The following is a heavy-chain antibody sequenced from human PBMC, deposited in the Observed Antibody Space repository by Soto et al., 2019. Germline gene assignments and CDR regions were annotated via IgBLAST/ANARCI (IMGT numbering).Heavy chain of an antibody. Sequence: GGSLRLSCAASGFTFDDYAMHWVRQAPGKGLEWVSGISWNSGSIGYADSVKGRFTISRDNAKNSLYLQMNSLRAEDTALYYCAKGIGSGYSYGYDYYYYGMDVWGQGTTVTVSS. J-gene: IGHJ6*02. D-gene: IGHD5-18*01. CDR3: AKGIGSGYSYGYDYYYYGMDV. V-gene: IGHV3-9*01. CDR2: ISWNSGSI. CDR1: GFTFDDYA.